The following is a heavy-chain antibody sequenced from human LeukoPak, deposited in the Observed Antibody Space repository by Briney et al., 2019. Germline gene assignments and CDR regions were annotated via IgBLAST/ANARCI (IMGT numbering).Heavy chain of an antibody. CDR1: GYTFTSYG. V-gene: IGHV1-18*01. J-gene: IGHJ4*02. CDR2: ISAYNGNT. CDR3: ARDHDYSNPGDHFDY. Sequence: GAPVKVSCKASGYTFTSYGISWVRQAPGQGLEWVGWISAYNGNTNYAQKLQGRVTMTTDTSTSTAYMELRSLRSDDTAVYYCARDHDYSNPGDHFDYWGQGTLVTVSS. D-gene: IGHD4-11*01.